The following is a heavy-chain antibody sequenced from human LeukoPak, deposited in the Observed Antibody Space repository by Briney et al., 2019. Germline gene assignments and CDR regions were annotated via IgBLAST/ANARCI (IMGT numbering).Heavy chain of an antibody. CDR2: ISSGGTYE. CDR3: ARDSTYYYDSGSSGPHYFDN. CDR1: GFTFSNYV. D-gene: IGHD3-10*01. Sequence: GGSLRLSCAASGFTFSNYVMHWVRQAPGKGLEWVSLISSGGTYEYYADSVKGRFTISRDNPKNTLYQQLNSLRAEDTAVYYCARDSTYYYDSGSSGPHYFDNWGQGTLVTVSS. V-gene: IGHV3-30*01. J-gene: IGHJ4*02.